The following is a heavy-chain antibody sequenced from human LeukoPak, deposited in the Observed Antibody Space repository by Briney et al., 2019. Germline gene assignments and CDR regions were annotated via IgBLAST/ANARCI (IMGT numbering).Heavy chain of an antibody. CDR3: AREMVGATCFDY. CDR2: IWYDGSNK. Sequence: PGRSLRLSCVASGFTFSSYGMHWVRQAPGKGLEWVAVIWYDGSNKYYADFVKGRFTISRDNSKNMVYLQMNSLRAEDTAVYYRAREMVGATCFDYRGQGTLVTVSS. V-gene: IGHV3-33*01. CDR1: GFTFSSYG. D-gene: IGHD1-26*01. J-gene: IGHJ4*02.